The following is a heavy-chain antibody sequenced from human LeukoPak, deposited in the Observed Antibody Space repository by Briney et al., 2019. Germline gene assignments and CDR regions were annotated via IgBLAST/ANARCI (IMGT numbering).Heavy chain of an antibody. Sequence: SETLSLTCTLSGGSISCSSYYWGWIRQPPGKGLEWIGSIYYSGSTYYNPSLKSRVTISVDTSKNQFSLKLSSVTAADTAVYYCARQAGASDYWGQGTLVTVSS. V-gene: IGHV4-39*01. CDR1: GGSISCSSYY. CDR3: ARQAGASDY. D-gene: IGHD1-26*01. J-gene: IGHJ4*02. CDR2: IYYSGST.